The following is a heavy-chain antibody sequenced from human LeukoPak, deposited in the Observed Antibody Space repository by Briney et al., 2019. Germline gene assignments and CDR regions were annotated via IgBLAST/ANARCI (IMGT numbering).Heavy chain of an antibody. CDR3: ARDKDYGFDY. D-gene: IGHD3-16*01. CDR2: IGRSGEYI. J-gene: IGHJ4*02. CDR1: GFTFSSYT. Sequence: GGSLRLSCVVSGFTFSSYTMNWVRQAPGKGLEWLSYIGRSGEYIDYADSVKGRFTIPRDNGQNSLYLQMNSLRDEDTAVYYCARDKDYGFDYWGQGTLVTVSS. V-gene: IGHV3-48*02.